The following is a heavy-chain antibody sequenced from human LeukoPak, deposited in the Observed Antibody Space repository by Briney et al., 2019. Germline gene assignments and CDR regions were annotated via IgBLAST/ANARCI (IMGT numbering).Heavy chain of an antibody. CDR2: IYSGGST. J-gene: IGHJ4*02. V-gene: IGHV3-NL1*01. Sequence: PGGSLRLSCAASGFTFSSYGMHWVRQAPGKGLEWVSVIYSGGSTYYADSVKGRFTISRDNSKNTLYLQMKSLRAEDTAVYYCARDKGTSYLSSFDYWGQGTLVTVSS. D-gene: IGHD6-6*01. CDR3: ARDKGTSYLSSFDY. CDR1: GFTFSSYG.